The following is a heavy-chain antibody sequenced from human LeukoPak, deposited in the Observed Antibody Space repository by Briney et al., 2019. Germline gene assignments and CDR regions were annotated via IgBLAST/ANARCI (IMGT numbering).Heavy chain of an antibody. V-gene: IGHV4-34*01. J-gene: IGHJ6*03. CDR3: ARTLQPRNYYYYYYMDV. CDR1: GGSFSGYY. Sequence: PSETLSLTCAVYGGSFSGYYWSWIRQPPGKGLEWIGEINHSGSTNYNPSLKSRVTISVDTSKNQFSLKLSSVTAADTAVYYCARTLQPRNYYYYYYMDVWGKGTTVTVSS. D-gene: IGHD4-11*01. CDR2: INHSGST.